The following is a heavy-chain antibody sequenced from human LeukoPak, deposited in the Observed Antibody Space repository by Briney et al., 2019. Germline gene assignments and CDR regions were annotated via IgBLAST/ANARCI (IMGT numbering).Heavy chain of an antibody. CDR1: GYTFTGYY. CDR2: INPNSGGT. CDR3: ARVDRGYCSGGSCQDH. V-gene: IGHV1-2*02. D-gene: IGHD2-15*01. J-gene: IGHJ4*02. Sequence: GASVRVSCKASGYTFTGYYMHWVRQAPGQGLEWMGWINPNSGGTNYAQKFQGRVTMTRDTSISTAYMELSRLRSDDTAVYYCARVDRGYCSGGSCQDHWGQGTLVTVSS.